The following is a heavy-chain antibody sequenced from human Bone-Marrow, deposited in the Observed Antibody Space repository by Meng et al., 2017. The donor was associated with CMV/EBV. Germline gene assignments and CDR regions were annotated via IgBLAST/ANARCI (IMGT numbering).Heavy chain of an antibody. J-gene: IGHJ4*02. CDR1: GFTFSNAW. D-gene: IGHD5-24*01. CDR2: IKSKTDGGTT. Sequence: SGFTFSNAWMSWVRQAPGKGLEWVGRIKSKTDGGTTDYAAPVKGRFTISRDDSKNTLYLQMNSLKTEDTAVYYCTTGSRRWLQLDYWGQGTLVTVSS. V-gene: IGHV3-15*01. CDR3: TTGSRRWLQLDY.